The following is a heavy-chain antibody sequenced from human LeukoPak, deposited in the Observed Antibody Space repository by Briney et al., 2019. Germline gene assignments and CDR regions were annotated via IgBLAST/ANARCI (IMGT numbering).Heavy chain of an antibody. J-gene: IGHJ3*02. CDR3: ARLGGVGAFDI. D-gene: IGHD3-16*01. CDR1: GGSISIRSYY. Sequence: SETVSLTCTVSGGSISIRSYYWGWIRQAPGKGREWIGSIYYSGSTYYNPARKSRVTISVDTSMNQSSMKLRSGTAADTSLYYCARLGGVGAFDIWGQGTMVTVSS. CDR2: IYYSGST. V-gene: IGHV4-39*01.